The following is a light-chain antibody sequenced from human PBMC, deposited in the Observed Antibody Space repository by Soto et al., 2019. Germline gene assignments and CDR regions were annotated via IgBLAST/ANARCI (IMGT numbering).Light chain of an antibody. V-gene: IGKV3-20*01. J-gene: IGKJ4*01. Sequence: EIVLTQSPGTLSLSPGERATLSCGASQSVTSNYLAWYQQKPGQAPRLLIFGASIRVTGIPDRFSGSRSGPEFTLTINSLQSEDFAIYYCQPYNYWPLTFGGGTKVESK. CDR3: QPYNYWPLT. CDR1: QSVTSNY. CDR2: GAS.